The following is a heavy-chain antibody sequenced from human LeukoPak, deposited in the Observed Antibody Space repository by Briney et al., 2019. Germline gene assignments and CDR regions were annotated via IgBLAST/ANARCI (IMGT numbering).Heavy chain of an antibody. V-gene: IGHV3-23*01. CDR2: ISGSGGST. CDR1: GFSVSDSY. Sequence: GGSLRLSCVASGFSVSDSYMSWVRQAPGKGLEWVSAISGSGGSTYYADSVKGRFTISRDNSKNTLYLQMNSLRAEDTAVYYCAKDLGSSGWYIDYWGQGTLVTVSS. CDR3: AKDLGSSGWYIDY. D-gene: IGHD6-19*01. J-gene: IGHJ4*02.